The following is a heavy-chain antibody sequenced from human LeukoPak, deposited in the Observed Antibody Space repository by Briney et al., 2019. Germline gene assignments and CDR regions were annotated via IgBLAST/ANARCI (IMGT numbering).Heavy chain of an antibody. V-gene: IGHV4-39*01. CDR1: GGSISSSSYY. CDR2: IYYSGST. D-gene: IGHD1-1*01. CDR3: ARQSKATGTTFDY. Sequence: PSETLSLTCSVSGGSISSSSYYWGWIRQPPGKGLEWIGSIYYSGSTYYNPSLKSRVTISVDTSKNQFSLKLSSVTAADTAVSYCARQSKATGTTFDYWGQGTLVTVSS. J-gene: IGHJ4*02.